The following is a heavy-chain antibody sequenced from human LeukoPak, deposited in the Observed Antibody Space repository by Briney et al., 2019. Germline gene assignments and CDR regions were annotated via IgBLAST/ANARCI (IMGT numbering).Heavy chain of an antibody. V-gene: IGHV4-39*07. CDR1: GDSITIGAYY. J-gene: IGHJ5*02. Sequence: SETLSLTCSVSGDSITIGAYYWAWLRQPPGKGLEWIGSVYYSGSIKYNPSLKGPVSLSRDMSKNQFSLNLNSVTATDTAVYYCARRDYAAWFDPWGQGTLVTVSS. CDR2: VYYSGSI. D-gene: IGHD4/OR15-4a*01. CDR3: ARRDYAAWFDP.